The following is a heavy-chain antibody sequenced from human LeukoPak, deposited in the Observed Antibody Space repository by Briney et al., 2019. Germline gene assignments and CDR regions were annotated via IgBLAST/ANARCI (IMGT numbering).Heavy chain of an antibody. Sequence: SETLSLTCAVYGGSFSGYYWSWIRQPPGKGLEWIGEINHSGSTNYNPSLKSRVTISVDTSKNQFSLKLSSVTAADTAVYYCARIERDNYDYVWGSYRYNWFDPWGQGTMVTVSS. V-gene: IGHV4-34*01. CDR2: INHSGST. D-gene: IGHD3-16*02. CDR3: ARIERDNYDYVWGSYRYNWFDP. CDR1: GGSFSGYY. J-gene: IGHJ3*01.